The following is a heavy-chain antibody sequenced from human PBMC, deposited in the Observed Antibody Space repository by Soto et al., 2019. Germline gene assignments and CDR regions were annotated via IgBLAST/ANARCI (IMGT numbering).Heavy chain of an antibody. CDR2: ISAYNGNT. V-gene: IGHV1-18*01. CDR3: ARDRIAAADYNWFDP. Sequence: ASVNVSCKASGYTFTSYGISWVRQAPGQGLEWMGWISAYNGNTNYAQKLQGRVTMTTDTSTGTAYMELRSLRSDDTAVYYCARDRIAAADYNWFDPWGQGTLVTVSS. J-gene: IGHJ5*02. CDR1: GYTFTSYG. D-gene: IGHD6-13*01.